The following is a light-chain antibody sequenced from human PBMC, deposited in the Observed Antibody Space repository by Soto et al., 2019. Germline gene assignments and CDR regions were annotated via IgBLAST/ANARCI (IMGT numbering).Light chain of an antibody. CDR2: GAS. CDR1: QSVSSY. Sequence: IVLTQSPGTLSLSPGDRATLSCRASQSVSSYLAWYQQKPGQAPRLLIYGASTRATGIPARFSGSGSGTEFTLTISSLQSEDFAVYYCQQYNNWPLTFGQGTKVDIK. CDR3: QQYNNWPLT. V-gene: IGKV3-15*01. J-gene: IGKJ1*01.